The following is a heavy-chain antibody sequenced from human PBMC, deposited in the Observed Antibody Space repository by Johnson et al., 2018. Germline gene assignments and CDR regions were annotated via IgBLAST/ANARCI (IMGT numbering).Heavy chain of an antibody. CDR1: GLTFSSFS. V-gene: IGHV3-21*01. CDR3: ARDGPRGEVTMVRGGGYFDY. J-gene: IGHJ4*02. CDR2: LSSSSTYI. Sequence: EVQLLESGGGLVKPGGSLRLSCAASGLTFSSFSMNWVRQAPGKGLELVSSLSSSSTYIYYAESVKGRFTLSRDTAKNSLYLQMNSLRAEDTAVYYCARDGPRGEVTMVRGGGYFDYWGQGTLVTVSS. D-gene: IGHD3-10*01.